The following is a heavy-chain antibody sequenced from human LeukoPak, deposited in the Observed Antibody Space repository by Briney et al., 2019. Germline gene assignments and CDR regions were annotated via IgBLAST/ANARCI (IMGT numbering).Heavy chain of an antibody. CDR2: IYYSGST. D-gene: IGHD2-15*01. CDR3: ARGGGWFDP. CDR1: GGSISSYY. V-gene: IGHV4-59*01. Sequence: SETLSLTCTVSGGSISSYYWSWIRQPPGQGLEWIGYIYYSGSTNYNPSLKSRVTISVDTAKNQFSLKLSSVTAADTAVYYCARGGGWFDPWGQGTLVTVSS. J-gene: IGHJ5*02.